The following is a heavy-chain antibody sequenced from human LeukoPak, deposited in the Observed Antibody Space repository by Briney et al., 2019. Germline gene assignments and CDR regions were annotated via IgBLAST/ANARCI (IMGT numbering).Heavy chain of an antibody. CDR3: ARDSGTRDAFDI. D-gene: IGHD3-10*01. CDR1: GGPIINFY. V-gene: IGHV4-59*01. CDR2: INYSGRT. J-gene: IGHJ3*02. Sequence: PSGTLSLTCTVSGGPIINFYWTWIRQSPGKGLEWIGYINYSGRTDYNPSLKSRVTISVDTSKNHFSLKLNSVTAADTAVYYCARDSGTRDAFDIWAKGQWSPSLQ.